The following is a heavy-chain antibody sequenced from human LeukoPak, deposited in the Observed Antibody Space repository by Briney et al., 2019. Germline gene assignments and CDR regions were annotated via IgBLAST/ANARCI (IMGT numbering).Heavy chain of an antibody. CDR3: AREKQQRPPTS. J-gene: IGHJ5*02. CDR1: GGSISSSSYY. D-gene: IGHD6-13*01. Sequence: PSETLSLTCTVSGGSISSSSYYWGWIRQPPGKGLEWIGSIYYSGSTYYNPSLKSRVTISVDTSKNQFSLKLSSVTAADTAVYYCAREKQQRPPTSWGQGTLVTVSS. CDR2: IYYSGST. V-gene: IGHV4-39*02.